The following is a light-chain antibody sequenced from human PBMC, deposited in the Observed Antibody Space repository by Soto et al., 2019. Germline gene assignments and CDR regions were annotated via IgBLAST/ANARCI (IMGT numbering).Light chain of an antibody. J-gene: IGKJ5*01. V-gene: IGKV1-5*03. CDR1: QSISSW. CDR2: KAS. Sequence: DIQMTQSPSTLSASVGDRVTITCRASQSISSWLAWYQQKPGKAPNLLIYKASSLESVVPSRFSGSGSGTEFTLTISSLQPDDFATYYCQQYNSYPTFGQGTRLEIK. CDR3: QQYNSYPT.